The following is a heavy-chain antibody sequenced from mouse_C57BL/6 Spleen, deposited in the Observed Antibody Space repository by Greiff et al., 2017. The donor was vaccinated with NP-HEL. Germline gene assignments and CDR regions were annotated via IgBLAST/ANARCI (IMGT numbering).Heavy chain of an antibody. V-gene: IGHV1-63*01. J-gene: IGHJ4*01. Sequence: VQLQQSGAELVRPGTSVKMSCKASGYTFTNYWIGWAKQRPGHGLEWIGDIYPGGGYTNYNEKFKGKATLTADKSSSTAYMQFSSLTSEDSAIYDCSRYATVGAVDYAMDYWGQGTSVTVSS. CDR1: GYTFTNYW. CDR3: SRYATVGAVDYAMDY. CDR2: IYPGGGYT. D-gene: IGHD1-1*01.